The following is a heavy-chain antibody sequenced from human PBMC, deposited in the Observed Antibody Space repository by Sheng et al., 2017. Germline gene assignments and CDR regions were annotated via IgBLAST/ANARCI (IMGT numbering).Heavy chain of an antibody. CDR2: IGGSGGHT. D-gene: IGHD3-3*01. Sequence: EVQLVESGGGLVQPGGSLRLSCAASGFSFNNYAMSWVRQAPGKGLEWVSVIGGSGGHTYYADSVQGRFTISRDNSKNTLYLQMSSLRADDTAVYYCAKGRIFGVVNPGLDSWGQG. CDR3: AKGRIFGVVNPGLDS. J-gene: IGHJ4*02. V-gene: IGHV3-23*04. CDR1: GFSFNNYA.